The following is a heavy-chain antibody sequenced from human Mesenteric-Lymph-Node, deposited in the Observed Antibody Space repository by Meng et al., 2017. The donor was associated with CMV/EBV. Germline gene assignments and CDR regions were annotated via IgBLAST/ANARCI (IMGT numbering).Heavy chain of an antibody. D-gene: IGHD6-19*01. Sequence: GGSLRLSCAASGFTFSTYTINWIRQAPGEGPEWVSAISGSGDKTYFADSVKGRFTISRDNSKNTVFLQMNSLRADDTAVYYCAKEGAVAGYFDYWGQGTLVTVSS. V-gene: IGHV3-23*01. CDR2: ISGSGDKT. CDR1: GFTFSTYT. J-gene: IGHJ4*02. CDR3: AKEGAVAGYFDY.